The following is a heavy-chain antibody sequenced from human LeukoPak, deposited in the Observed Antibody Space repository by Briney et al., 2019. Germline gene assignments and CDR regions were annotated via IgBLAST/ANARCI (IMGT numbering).Heavy chain of an antibody. CDR1: GFTFSSYS. CDR3: AKEGFGELLSSFYWFDP. J-gene: IGHJ5*02. CDR2: ISGSNSYI. Sequence: GGSLRLSCAASGFTFSSYSMNWVRQAPGKGLEWVSSISGSNSYIYYADSMKGRFTISRDNSKNTLYLQMNSLRAEDTAVYYCAKEGFGELLSSFYWFDPWGQGTLVTVSS. V-gene: IGHV3-21*04. D-gene: IGHD3-10*01.